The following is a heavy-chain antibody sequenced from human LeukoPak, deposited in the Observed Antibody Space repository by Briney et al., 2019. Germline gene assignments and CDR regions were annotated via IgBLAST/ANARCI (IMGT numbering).Heavy chain of an antibody. CDR2: IYSSATT. D-gene: IGHD3-22*01. Sequence: SETLSLTCMVSGGSLSSNDWSWIRQPAGHCLEWIRRIYSSATTTYIPSLKSRVTMSGDTSKHQLSPRLTSVPAAATAVYYCARIHRRADSSGYYYEDWYFDLWGRGTLVTVSS. V-gene: IGHV4-4*07. CDR1: GGSLSSND. J-gene: IGHJ2*01. CDR3: ARIHRRADSSGYYYEDWYFDL.